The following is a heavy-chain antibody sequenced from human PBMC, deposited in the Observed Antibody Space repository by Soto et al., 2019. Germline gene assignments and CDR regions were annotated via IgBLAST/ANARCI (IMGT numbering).Heavy chain of an antibody. Sequence: ASVKVSCKASGYTFTGYYMHWVRQAPGQGFEWMGWINPNSGGTNYAQRFQGWVTMTRDTSISTAYMELSRLRSDDTAVYYCARDKIGKWDQLLHGMDVWGQGTTVTVSS. D-gene: IGHD2-2*01. CDR2: INPNSGGT. V-gene: IGHV1-2*04. J-gene: IGHJ6*02. CDR1: GYTFTGYY. CDR3: ARDKIGKWDQLLHGMDV.